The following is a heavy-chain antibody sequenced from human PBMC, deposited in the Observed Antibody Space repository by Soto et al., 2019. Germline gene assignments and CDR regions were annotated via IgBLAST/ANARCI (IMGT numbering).Heavy chain of an antibody. CDR1: GLSFTYAR. V-gene: IGHV3-15*07. Sequence: PGGSLRLSCEASGLSFTYARMNWVRQAPGKGLEWVGRIKSKTDGGATHYGAPVKGRSIVSRDDSKNTLYLQMNSLKTEDTALYYCIYNMDVWGQGTTVTVSS. CDR3: IYNMDV. D-gene: IGHD1-1*01. CDR2: IKSKTDGGAT. J-gene: IGHJ6*02.